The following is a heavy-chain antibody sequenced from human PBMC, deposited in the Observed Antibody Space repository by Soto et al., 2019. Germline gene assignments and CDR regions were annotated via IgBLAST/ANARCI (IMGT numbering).Heavy chain of an antibody. CDR3: ARDLLVVVTARFDY. V-gene: IGHV3-30-3*01. CDR2: ISYDGSNK. CDR1: GFTFSSYA. D-gene: IGHD2-21*02. Sequence: QVQLVESGGGVVQPGRSLRLSCAASGFTFSSYAMHWVRQAPGKGLEWVAVISYDGSNKYYADSVKGRFTISRDNSKNTLYLQMNSLRAEDTAVYYCARDLLVVVTARFDYWGQGTLVTVSS. J-gene: IGHJ4*02.